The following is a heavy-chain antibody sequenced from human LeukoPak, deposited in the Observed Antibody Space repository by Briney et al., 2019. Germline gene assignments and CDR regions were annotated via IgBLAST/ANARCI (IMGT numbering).Heavy chain of an antibody. Sequence: SQTLSLTCTVSGGSISSGSYYWSWIRQPAGKGLEWIGRIYTSGSTNYNPSLKSRVTISVDTSKNQFSLKLSSVTAADTAVYYCARVSSSWYQDWYFDLWGRGTLVTVSS. J-gene: IGHJ2*01. CDR2: IYTSGST. V-gene: IGHV4-61*02. CDR3: ARVSSSWYQDWYFDL. CDR1: GGSISSGSYY. D-gene: IGHD6-13*01.